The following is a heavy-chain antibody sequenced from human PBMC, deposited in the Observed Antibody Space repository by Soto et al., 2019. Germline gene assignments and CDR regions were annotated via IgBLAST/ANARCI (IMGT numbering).Heavy chain of an antibody. J-gene: IGHJ6*02. CDR2: IWYDGSNK. D-gene: IGHD5-12*01. CDR3: ARDGDIQGGPPPKNYAMDV. CDR1: GFTFRNFG. Sequence: QARLEESGGGVVQPGRSLRLSCSASGFTFRNFGFHWVRQAPGKGLEWVALIWYDGSNKYYAESLKGRVSISRDNSKNTLYLEMKSLRFEYTAVYYCARDGDIQGGPPPKNYAMDVWGQGTTVTVSS. V-gene: IGHV3-33*08.